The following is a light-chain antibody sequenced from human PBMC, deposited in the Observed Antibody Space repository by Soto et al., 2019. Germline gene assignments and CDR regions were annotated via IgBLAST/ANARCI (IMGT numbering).Light chain of an antibody. Sequence: EIVMTQSPATLSVSPEERATFSCRASQSVSSNLAWYQQKPGQAPRLLIYGASTRATGIPARFSGSGSGTEFTLTISSLQSEDFAVYYCQQYNNWPPLTFGGGTKVEIK. V-gene: IGKV3-15*01. CDR1: QSVSSN. CDR3: QQYNNWPPLT. J-gene: IGKJ4*01. CDR2: GAS.